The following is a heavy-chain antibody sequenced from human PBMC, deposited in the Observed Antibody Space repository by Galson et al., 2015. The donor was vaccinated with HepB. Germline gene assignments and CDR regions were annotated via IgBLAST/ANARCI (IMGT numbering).Heavy chain of an antibody. J-gene: IGHJ5*02. CDR1: GVTFSNHA. V-gene: IGHV3-23*01. Sequence: ALRPACAAAGVTFSNHALSCGRQAPGTRQVRIAVIIGSGNSTQHADFDRGRLISSRDNSKSTVYLQMNSLRAGDTAEYLCAKGLSIDPWGQGTRVTVSS. CDR3: AKGLSIDP. CDR2: IIGSGNST.